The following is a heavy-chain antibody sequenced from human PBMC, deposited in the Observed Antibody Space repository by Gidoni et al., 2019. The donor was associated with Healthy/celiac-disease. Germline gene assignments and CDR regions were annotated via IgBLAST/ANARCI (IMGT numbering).Heavy chain of an antibody. J-gene: IGHJ6*02. D-gene: IGHD6-13*01. V-gene: IGHV1-2*02. CDR1: GYTFTGYY. Sequence: QVQLVQSGAEVKKPGASVKVSCKASGYTFTGYYMHWVRQAPGQGLAWMGWINPNSGGTNYAQKFQGRVTMTRDTSISTAYMELSRLRSDDTAVYYCARDREQQLEGWNYYYYGMDVWGQGTTVTVSS. CDR3: ARDREQQLEGWNYYYYGMDV. CDR2: INPNSGGT.